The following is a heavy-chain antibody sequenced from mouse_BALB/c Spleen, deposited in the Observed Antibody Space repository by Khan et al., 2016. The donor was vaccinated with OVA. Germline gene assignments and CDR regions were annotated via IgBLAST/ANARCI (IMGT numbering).Heavy chain of an antibody. CDR1: GYTFTNYG. CDR3: ARGLWYFDV. V-gene: IGHV9-3-1*01. CDR2: INTYTGEP. Sequence: QIQLVQSGPELKKPGETVKISCKASGYTFTNYGMNWVKQAPGKVLKWMGWINTYTGEPTYADDFKGRFAFSLETSASTAYLQINNLKNEDTSTYFWARGLWYFDVWGAGTTVTVSS. J-gene: IGHJ1*01.